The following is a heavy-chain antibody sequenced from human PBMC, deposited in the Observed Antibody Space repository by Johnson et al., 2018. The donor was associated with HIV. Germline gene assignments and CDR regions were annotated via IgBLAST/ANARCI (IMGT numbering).Heavy chain of an antibody. Sequence: VQLVESGGGLVKPGGSLRLSCAASGFTFSSYAMHWVRQAPGKGLEWVAVISYDGSNKYYADSMKGRFTISRDNSKNTLYLQMNSLRAEDTAVYYCAKDLPPMILVGGGAFDIWGQGTMVTVSS. J-gene: IGHJ3*02. CDR2: ISYDGSNK. V-gene: IGHV3-30*18. CDR1: GFTFSSYA. CDR3: AKDLPPMILVGGGAFDI. D-gene: IGHD3-22*01.